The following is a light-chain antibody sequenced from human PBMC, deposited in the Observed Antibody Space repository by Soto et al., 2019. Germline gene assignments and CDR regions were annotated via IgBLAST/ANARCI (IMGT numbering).Light chain of an antibody. J-gene: IGLJ2*01. CDR3: AAWDDILSGVV. CDR2: GNN. CDR1: SSNIGTNY. V-gene: IGLV1-47*02. Sequence: QSVLTQPPSASGTPGQRVTISCSGSSSNIGTNYVYWYQQLPGTAPKLLIYGNNQRPSGVPDRFSGSKSGTSASLAISGLRAEDEADYYCAAWDDILSGVVFGGGTQLTVL.